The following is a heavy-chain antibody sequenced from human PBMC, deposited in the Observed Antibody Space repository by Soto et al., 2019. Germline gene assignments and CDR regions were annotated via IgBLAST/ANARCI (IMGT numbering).Heavy chain of an antibody. V-gene: IGHV1-69*06. CDR1: GGTFSTYA. Sequence: GASVKVSCKASGGTFSTYAITWVRQAPGQGLEWMGGIIPIFGTANYAQKFQGRVTITADKSTTTAYMELSGLRSDDTAVYYCAWGAFECSNSLCPVDAFDIWGQGTMVTVSS. D-gene: IGHD3-10*02. J-gene: IGHJ3*02. CDR2: IIPIFGTA. CDR3: AWGAFECSNSLCPVDAFDI.